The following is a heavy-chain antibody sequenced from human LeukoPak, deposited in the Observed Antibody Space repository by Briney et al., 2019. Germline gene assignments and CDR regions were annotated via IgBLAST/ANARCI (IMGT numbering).Heavy chain of an antibody. CDR1: GGSISSYY. V-gene: IGHV4-4*07. D-gene: IGHD5-18*01. J-gene: IGHJ4*02. CDR3: AGARYSYGKPYYFDY. Sequence: PSETLSLTCTVSGGSISSYYWSWIRQPAGKGLEWIGRIYTSGSTNYNPSLKRRVTMSVDTSKNQFSLKLSSVTAADTAVYYCAGARYSYGKPYYFDYWGQGTLVTVSS. CDR2: IYTSGST.